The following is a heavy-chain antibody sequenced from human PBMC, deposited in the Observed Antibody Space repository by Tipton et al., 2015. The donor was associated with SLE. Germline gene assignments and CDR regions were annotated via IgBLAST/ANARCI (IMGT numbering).Heavy chain of an antibody. CDR3: AGSKVTTARDSFDI. CDR2: LSLSDKN. Sequence: TLSLTCTVSGGSISGGPYYWNWIRQPAGKGLEWIGRLSLSDKNNYNPSLQSRVTMSVDTSKSQFSLEVRSVTATDTAVYFCAGSKVTTARDSFDIWGPGTVVVVSP. J-gene: IGHJ3*02. V-gene: IGHV4-61*02. CDR1: GGSISGGPYY. D-gene: IGHD4-17*01.